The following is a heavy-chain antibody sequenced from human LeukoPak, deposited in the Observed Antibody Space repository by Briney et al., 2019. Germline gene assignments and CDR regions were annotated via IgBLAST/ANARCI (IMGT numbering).Heavy chain of an antibody. CDR1: GGSISSSSYY. CDR3: AREGIQLWLPKAFDY. CDR2: IYYSGST. D-gene: IGHD5-18*01. Sequence: PSETLSLTCTVSGGSISSSSYYWGWIRQPPGKGLEWIGSIYYSGSTYYNPSLKSRVTISVDTSKNQFSLKLSPVTAADTAVYYCAREGIQLWLPKAFDYWGQGTLVTVSS. J-gene: IGHJ4*02. V-gene: IGHV4-39*07.